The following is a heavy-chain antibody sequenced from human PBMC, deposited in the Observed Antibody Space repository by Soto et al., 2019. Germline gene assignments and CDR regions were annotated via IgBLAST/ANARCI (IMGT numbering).Heavy chain of an antibody. Sequence: GGSLRLSCAASGFTFSSYSMNWVRQAPGKGLEWVSSITSSSGYIYYADSVKGRFTISRGSSSSMLYLQMNNLKPEDSAIYYCARVGCSSIWCVTQFDNWGQGTLVTVSS. V-gene: IGHV3-21*01. J-gene: IGHJ4*02. CDR3: ARVGCSSIWCVTQFDN. CDR2: ITSSSGYI. D-gene: IGHD2-2*01. CDR1: GFTFSSYS.